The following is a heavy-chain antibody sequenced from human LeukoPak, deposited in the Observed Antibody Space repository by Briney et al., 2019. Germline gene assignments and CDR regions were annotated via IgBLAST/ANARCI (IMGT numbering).Heavy chain of an antibody. D-gene: IGHD3-22*01. CDR2: ISDSTSYI. CDR1: GFTFSSYI. Sequence: GGSLRLSCAASGFTFSSYIMIWVRQAPGKGLEWVSSISDSTSYIYYADSVKGRFTISRDNAKNSLYLQMNSLKTEDTAVYYCTTDLYYYDSSKSWFDPWGQGTLVTVSS. V-gene: IGHV3-21*03. J-gene: IGHJ5*02. CDR3: TTDLYYYDSSKSWFDP.